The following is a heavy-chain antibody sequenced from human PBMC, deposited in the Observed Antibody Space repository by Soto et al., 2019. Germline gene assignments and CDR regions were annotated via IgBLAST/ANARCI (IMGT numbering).Heavy chain of an antibody. CDR3: AREQYDSSGYYRQNCYYGMVV. J-gene: IGHJ6*02. V-gene: IGHV3-33*01. Sequence: QVQLVESGGGVVQPGRSLRLSCAASGFTFSSYGMHWVRQAPGKGLEWVAVIWYDGSNKYYADSVKGRFTISRDNSTKALYLQMNSLRAEHTAAYYCAREQYDSSGYYRQNCYYGMVVLGQGTTVTVSS. CDR2: IWYDGSNK. D-gene: IGHD3-22*01. CDR1: GFTFSSYG.